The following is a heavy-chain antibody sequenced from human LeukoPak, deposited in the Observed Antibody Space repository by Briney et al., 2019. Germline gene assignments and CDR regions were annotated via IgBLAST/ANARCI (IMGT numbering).Heavy chain of an antibody. V-gene: IGHV3-30*02. Sequence: GGSLRLSCAASAFIFSGHGFYWVRQAPGKGLEWVAFMYVDENDKHYADSVKGRFTVSRDNSKNTFHLQMDSLTTADAAVYHCATLVKTGSGGRSYFDHWDRGTLVTVSS. J-gene: IGHJ4*02. D-gene: IGHD2-8*02. CDR1: AFIFSGHG. CDR3: ATLVKTGSGGRSYFDH. CDR2: MYVDENDK.